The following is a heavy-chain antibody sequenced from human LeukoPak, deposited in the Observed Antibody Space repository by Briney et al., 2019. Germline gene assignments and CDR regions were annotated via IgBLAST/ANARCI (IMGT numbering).Heavy chain of an antibody. Sequence: GGSLRLSCAVSGFTFGSYAMSWVRQAPGKGLEWVSAISGSGGSTYYADSVKGRFTISRDNSKNTLYLQMNSLRAEDTAIYYCAKLPGAAADNYYYYYMDVWGQGTTVTVSS. J-gene: IGHJ6*03. CDR2: ISGSGGST. V-gene: IGHV3-23*01. CDR1: GFTFGSYA. CDR3: AKLPGAAADNYYYYYMDV. D-gene: IGHD6-13*01.